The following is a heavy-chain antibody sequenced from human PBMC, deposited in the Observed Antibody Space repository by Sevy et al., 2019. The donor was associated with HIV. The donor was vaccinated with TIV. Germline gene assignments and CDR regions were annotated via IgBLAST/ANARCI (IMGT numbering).Heavy chain of an antibody. CDR1: GFIFSRYS. J-gene: IGHJ6*02. Sequence: GGSLRLSCTVSGFIFSRYSMNWVRQAPGKGLEWISYTSGNSGAIYYPDSVKGRFTVSRDNANNALFLQMSSLKDEDTDMYYCAGGPDCGYDCDGGFYYPLDVWGQGTTVTVSS. V-gene: IGHV3-48*02. D-gene: IGHD2-21*01. CDR2: TSGNSGAI. CDR3: AGGPDCGYDCDGGFYYPLDV.